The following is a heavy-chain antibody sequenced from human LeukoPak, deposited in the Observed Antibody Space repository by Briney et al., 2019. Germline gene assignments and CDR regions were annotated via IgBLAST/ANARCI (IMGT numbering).Heavy chain of an antibody. Sequence: GGSLRLSCAASGFTFSCYTIHWVRQASGKGLEWVGRIRSKANNYATAYAASVKGRFTISRDDSKNTAYLQMNSLKTGDTAVYFCSSGLSVLRSNNTPVDYWGQGTLVTVSS. D-gene: IGHD4-17*01. V-gene: IGHV3-73*01. J-gene: IGHJ4*02. CDR2: IRSKANNYAT. CDR1: GFTFSCYT. CDR3: SSGLSVLRSNNTPVDY.